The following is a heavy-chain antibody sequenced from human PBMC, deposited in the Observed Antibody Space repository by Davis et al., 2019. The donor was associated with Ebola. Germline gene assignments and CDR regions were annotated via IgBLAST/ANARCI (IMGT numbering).Heavy chain of an antibody. V-gene: IGHV4-34*01. D-gene: IGHD3-22*01. J-gene: IGHJ4*02. Sequence: MPSETLSLTCAVYGGSFSGYYWSWIRQSPGKGLEWIGEINHSGSTNYTPSLKSRVTISVDTSKNQFSLKLTSVTAADTAVYYCARVPLIYYDSSGYYWDYWGQGTLVTVSS. CDR1: GGSFSGYY. CDR3: ARVPLIYYDSSGYYWDY. CDR2: INHSGST.